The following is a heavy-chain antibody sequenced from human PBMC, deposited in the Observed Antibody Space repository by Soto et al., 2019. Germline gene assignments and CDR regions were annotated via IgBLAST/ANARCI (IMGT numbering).Heavy chain of an antibody. Sequence: SETLSLTCTVSGGSISSSSYYWGWIRQPPGKGLEWIGSIYYSGSTYYNPSLKSRVTISVDTSKNQFSLKLSSVTAADTAVYYCARLEENIVVVHDAFDIWGQGTMVTVSS. CDR1: GGSISSSSYY. V-gene: IGHV4-39*01. CDR2: IYYSGST. J-gene: IGHJ3*02. CDR3: ARLEENIVVVHDAFDI. D-gene: IGHD2-2*01.